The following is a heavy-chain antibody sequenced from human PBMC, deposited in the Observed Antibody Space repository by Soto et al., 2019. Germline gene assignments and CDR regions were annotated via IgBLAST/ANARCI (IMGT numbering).Heavy chain of an antibody. D-gene: IGHD6-25*01. V-gene: IGHV3-23*01. CDR2: ISGGGSRT. CDR3: AKVDPRGFRDSGGWLAAFDY. J-gene: IGHJ4*02. Sequence: EVQLLESGGDLVQPGESLRLSCAASGFTFSNYAMSWVRQAPGKGLEWVSAISGGGSRTYYADSVKGRFTISRDNSKNPLYLQMNSPRAEDTAVYYCAKVDPRGFRDSGGWLAAFDYWGQGTLVTVSS. CDR1: GFTFSNYA.